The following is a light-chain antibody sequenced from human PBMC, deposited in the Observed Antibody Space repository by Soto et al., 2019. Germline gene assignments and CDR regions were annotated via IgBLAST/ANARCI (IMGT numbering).Light chain of an antibody. CDR2: GAS. V-gene: IGKV3-15*01. Sequence: EIVMTQSPDTLSVSPGETATLSCRASQSVGSNLAWYQQKPGQAPRLLISGASTRAAGLPARFSGSGSVTEFTLTISSLQSEDFAVYYCQQSNNWPKTFGQGTKVEIK. CDR1: QSVGSN. CDR3: QQSNNWPKT. J-gene: IGKJ1*01.